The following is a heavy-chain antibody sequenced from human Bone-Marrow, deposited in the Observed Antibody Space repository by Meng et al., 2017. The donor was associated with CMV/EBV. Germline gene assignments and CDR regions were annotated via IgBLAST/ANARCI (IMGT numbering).Heavy chain of an antibody. Sequence: RSSSFYWSWIRQPPGKGLEWIGYIPHSGGSNYNASLRSRVTISIDTSNNQFSLKLSSVTTADTAFYYCAKDHEYCGGSCFSPWFDPWGQGILVTVSS. J-gene: IGHJ5*02. V-gene: IGHV4-61*01. CDR1: RSSSFY. D-gene: IGHD2-21*01. CDR3: AKDHEYCGGSCFSPWFDP. CDR2: IPHSGGS.